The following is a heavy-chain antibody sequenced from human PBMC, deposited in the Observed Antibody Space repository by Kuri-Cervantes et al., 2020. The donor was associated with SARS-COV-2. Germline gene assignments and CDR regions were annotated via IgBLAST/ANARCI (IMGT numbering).Heavy chain of an antibody. CDR2: IIPIFGTA. J-gene: IGHJ4*02. Sequence: SVKVSCKASGYTFTSYYMRWVRQAPGQGLEWMGGIIPIFGTANYAQKFQGRVTITTDESTSTAYMELSSLRSEDTAVYYCARGPTKEFGQLGPWGQGALVTVSS. CDR1: GYTFTSYY. V-gene: IGHV1-69*05. D-gene: IGHD6-6*01. CDR3: ARGPTKEFGQLGP.